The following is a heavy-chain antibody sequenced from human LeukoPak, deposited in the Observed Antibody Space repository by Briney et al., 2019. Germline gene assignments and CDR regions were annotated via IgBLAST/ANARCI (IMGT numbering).Heavy chain of an antibody. CDR3: ATTRGYSTNDAFNS. J-gene: IGHJ3*02. D-gene: IGHD5-18*01. CDR1: GASVTTYY. CDR2: MYHTGTS. V-gene: IGHV4-59*02. Sequence: SETLTLTCTVSGASVTTYYWNWIRQSPGKGLEWIGYMYHTGTSDYNPSLQCRVTISLDTPNSKVSLTLTSATAADTAVYYCATTRGYSTNDAFNSWGQGTRVTVSS.